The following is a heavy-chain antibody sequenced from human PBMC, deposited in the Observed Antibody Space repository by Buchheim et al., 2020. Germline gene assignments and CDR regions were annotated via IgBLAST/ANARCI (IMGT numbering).Heavy chain of an antibody. CDR3: TTSNVVAATYWYFNV. CDR1: GFTFSDAW. J-gene: IGHJ2*01. CDR2: IKREADGGTA. V-gene: IGHV3-15*07. D-gene: IGHD2-15*01. Sequence: EEQLVESGGGLVKPGGSLRLSCAASGFTFSDAWMNWVRQAPGKGLEWVGRIKREADGGTAEYAAPVRGSLPPSNDDSTDQLNLQMNSLRAENTAVYYCTTSNVVAATYWYFNVWGRGTL.